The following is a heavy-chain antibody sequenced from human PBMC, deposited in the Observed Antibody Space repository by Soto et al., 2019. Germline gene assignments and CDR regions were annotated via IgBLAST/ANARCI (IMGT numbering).Heavy chain of an antibody. CDR2: VNPILSMS. CDR1: GDTFNFYS. Sequence: QVQLVQSGAEVKRPGSSVKVSCKASGDTFNFYSINWVRQAPGLGLEWMGRVNPILSMSNYAQRFQGRVTMTADKSTSTAYMELSGLRSEDTAFYYCATSYGSGYRAFDFWGQGALVTVSS. V-gene: IGHV1-69*04. J-gene: IGHJ4*02. CDR3: ATSYGSGYRAFDF. D-gene: IGHD3-10*01.